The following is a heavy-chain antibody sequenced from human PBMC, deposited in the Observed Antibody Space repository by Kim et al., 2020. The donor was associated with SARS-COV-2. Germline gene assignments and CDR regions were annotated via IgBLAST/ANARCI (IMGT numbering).Heavy chain of an antibody. J-gene: IGHJ4*02. D-gene: IGHD3-22*01. CDR3: AKPPYYERSGVDY. V-gene: IGHV4-39*01. Sequence: NPSLDRRVTITGDTSKNQFSLKLSSVTAADTAVYYGAKPPYYERSGVDYWGQGTLVTISS.